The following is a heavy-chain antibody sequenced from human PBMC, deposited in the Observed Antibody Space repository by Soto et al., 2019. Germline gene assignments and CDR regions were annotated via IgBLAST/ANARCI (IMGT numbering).Heavy chain of an antibody. D-gene: IGHD6-13*01. J-gene: IGHJ5*02. Sequence: SETLSLTCAVYGGSFSGYYWTWIRQPPGTGLEWIGEINHSGSTNYNPSLKSRVTISVDTSKNQFSLKLTSVTAADTAVYYCARAKAPLYSSSWYWFDPWGQGTLVTSPQ. CDR2: INHSGST. CDR3: ARAKAPLYSSSWYWFDP. V-gene: IGHV4-34*01. CDR1: GGSFSGYY.